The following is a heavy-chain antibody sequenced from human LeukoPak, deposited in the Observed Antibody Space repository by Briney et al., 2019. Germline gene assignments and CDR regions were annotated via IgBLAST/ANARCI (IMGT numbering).Heavy chain of an antibody. CDR1: GFTFSSYG. Sequence: GGSLRLSCAASGFTFSSYGMHWVRQAPGKGLDWVAFIRYDGSNKYYADSVKGRFTISRDNSKNTLYLQMNSPGAEDTAVYYCAKRKGGYSYGSEDYFDYWGQGTLVTVSS. V-gene: IGHV3-30*02. D-gene: IGHD5-18*01. CDR3: AKRKGGYSYGSEDYFDY. J-gene: IGHJ4*02. CDR2: IRYDGSNK.